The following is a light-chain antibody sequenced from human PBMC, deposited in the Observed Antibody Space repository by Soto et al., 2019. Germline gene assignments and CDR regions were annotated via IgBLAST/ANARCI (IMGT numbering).Light chain of an antibody. J-gene: IGKJ5*01. CDR2: DES. CDR1: QSVSNN. Sequence: EIVLTQSPATLSVSPGERAALSCRASQSVSNNLAWYQQKPGQAPRLVIYDESNRATGIPARFSGSGSGTDFTLTISSLEPEDFAVYYCQQRSNGITFGQGTRLEIK. V-gene: IGKV3-11*01. CDR3: QQRSNGIT.